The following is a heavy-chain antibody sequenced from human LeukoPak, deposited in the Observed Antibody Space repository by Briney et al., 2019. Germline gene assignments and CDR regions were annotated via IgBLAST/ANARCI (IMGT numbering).Heavy chain of an antibody. CDR3: ARGGLISLANTPLGAFDI. Sequence: GGSMSLSWAVSGFTFSSYGMHWVRQAPGKGLEWVAFIRYEGSNKYYADSVKGRFTISRDNSKNTLYLQMNSLRAADTAVYYCARGGLISLANTPLGAFDIWGQGTMVSVSS. J-gene: IGHJ3*02. D-gene: IGHD3/OR15-3a*01. V-gene: IGHV3-30*02. CDR2: IRYEGSNK. CDR1: GFTFSSYG.